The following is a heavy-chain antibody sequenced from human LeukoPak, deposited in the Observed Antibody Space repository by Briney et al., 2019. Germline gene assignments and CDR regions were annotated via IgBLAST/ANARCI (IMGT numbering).Heavy chain of an antibody. CDR3: ASLDFWSGYFDY. D-gene: IGHD3-3*01. V-gene: IGHV4-61*02. Sequence: SQTLSLTCTVSGGSISSGAYYYNWIRQPAGKGLEWIGRIYTSGSTNYNPSLKSRLTISVDTSKNQFSLKLSSVTAADTAVYYCASLDFWSGYFDYWGQGTLVTVSS. J-gene: IGHJ4*02. CDR2: IYTSGST. CDR1: GGSISSGAYY.